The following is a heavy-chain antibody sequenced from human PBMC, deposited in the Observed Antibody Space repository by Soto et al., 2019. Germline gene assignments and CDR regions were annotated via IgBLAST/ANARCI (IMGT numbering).Heavy chain of an antibody. CDR2: IYYSGST. J-gene: IGHJ6*02. CDR3: ARHGATQLHYYYYGMDG. D-gene: IGHD1-1*01. CDR1: GGSISSSSYY. V-gene: IGHV4-39*01. Sequence: XETLGLTCAVSGGSISSSSYYCGWIRQPPGKGLEWIGSIYYSGSTYYNPSLKSRVTISVDTSKNQFSLKLSSVTAADTAVYYCARHGATQLHYYYYGMDGWGQGTTVTVSS.